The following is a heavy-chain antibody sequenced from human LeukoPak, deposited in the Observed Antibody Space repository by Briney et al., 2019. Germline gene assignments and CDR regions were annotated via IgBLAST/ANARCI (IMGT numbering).Heavy chain of an antibody. D-gene: IGHD3-10*01. V-gene: IGHV3-21*03. CDR1: GFTFSSYS. CDR2: IISRSSYI. Sequence: GGSLRLSCAASGFTFSSYSMNWVRQAPGKGLEWVSSIISRSSYIYYADSVKGRFTISTDNAKNSLYLHMNSLRAQNTAVYYFAREVPGSGSYWFPTWGQGTLVSGSS. J-gene: IGHJ5*02. CDR3: AREVPGSGSYWFPT.